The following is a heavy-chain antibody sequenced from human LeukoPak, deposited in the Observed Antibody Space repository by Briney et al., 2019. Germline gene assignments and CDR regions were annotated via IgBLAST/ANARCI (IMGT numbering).Heavy chain of an antibody. CDR3: ANYWIQLLSQDY. V-gene: IGHV3-23*01. CDR1: GFTFSSYG. Sequence: PGGTLRLSCAASGFTFSSYGMSWVRQAPGKGLEWVSAISGSGGSTYYADSVKGRFTISRDNSKNTLYLQMNSLRAEDTAVYYCANYWIQLLSQDYWGQGTLVTVSS. D-gene: IGHD5-18*01. CDR2: ISGSGGST. J-gene: IGHJ4*02.